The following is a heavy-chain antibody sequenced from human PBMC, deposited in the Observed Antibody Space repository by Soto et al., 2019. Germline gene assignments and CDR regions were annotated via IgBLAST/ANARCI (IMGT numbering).Heavy chain of an antibody. D-gene: IGHD3-3*01. CDR3: ARYQYYDFWSGYYEENYYMDV. CDR1: GYTFTSYD. Sequence: VASVKVSCKASGYTFTSYDINWVRQATGQGLEWMGWMNPNSGNTGYAQKFQGRVTMTRNTSISTAYMELSSLRSEDTAVYYCARYQYYDFWSGYYEENYYMDVWGKGTTVTV. CDR2: MNPNSGNT. V-gene: IGHV1-8*01. J-gene: IGHJ6*03.